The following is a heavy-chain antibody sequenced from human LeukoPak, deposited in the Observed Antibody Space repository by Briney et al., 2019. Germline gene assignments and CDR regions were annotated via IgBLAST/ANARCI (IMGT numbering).Heavy chain of an antibody. Sequence: PGGSLRISCAASGFTVSYNHISWVRQAPGKGLEWVSLIYSHGATDYAASVKGRFTISRDTSKNTLYLQMNSLRAEDTAVYCCATYNNGLHFFDYWGQGTLVTVSS. CDR1: GFTVSYNH. J-gene: IGHJ4*02. CDR3: ATYNNGLHFFDY. V-gene: IGHV3-53*01. D-gene: IGHD1-14*01. CDR2: IYSHGAT.